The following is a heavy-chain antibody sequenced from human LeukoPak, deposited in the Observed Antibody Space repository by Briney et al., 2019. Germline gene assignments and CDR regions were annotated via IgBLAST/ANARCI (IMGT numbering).Heavy chain of an antibody. D-gene: IGHD3-22*01. CDR3: ARMDSSGYYSPSFDY. CDR1: GGSISSYY. J-gene: IGHJ4*02. CDR2: IYYSGST. V-gene: IGHV4-59*08. Sequence: SETLSLTCTVSGGSISSYYWSWIRQPPGKGLEWIGYIYYSGSTNYNPSLKSRVTISVDTSKNQFSLKLSSVTAADTAVYYCARMDSSGYYSPSFDYWGQGTLVTVSS.